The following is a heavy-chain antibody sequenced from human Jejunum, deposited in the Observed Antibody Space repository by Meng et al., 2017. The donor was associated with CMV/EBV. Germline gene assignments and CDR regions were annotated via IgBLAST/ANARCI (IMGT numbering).Heavy chain of an antibody. D-gene: IGHD2-2*01. Sequence: VQSGAEVKKPGASVKVSCEASGFIFTSYAISWVRQAPGQGLQYMGWISAYNGNTNYAQELQGRVTMTTDTSTSTAYMELRSLRFDDTAVYYCARFYCSSTSCPHVLFDYWGQGTLVTVSS. J-gene: IGHJ4*02. CDR2: ISAYNGNT. CDR1: GFIFTSYA. V-gene: IGHV1-18*01. CDR3: ARFYCSSTSCPHVLFDY.